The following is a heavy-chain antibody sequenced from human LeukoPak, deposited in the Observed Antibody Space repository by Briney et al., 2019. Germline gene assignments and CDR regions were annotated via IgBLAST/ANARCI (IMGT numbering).Heavy chain of an antibody. CDR1: GYTFTSYA. V-gene: IGHV1-3*01. J-gene: IGHJ4*02. CDR3: ASQLYYGTSYDVY. CDR2: INAGSGNT. Sequence: ASVKVSCKASGYTFTSYAMHWVRQAPGQRLEWMGWINAGSGNTKYSQKFQGRVTITRDTSASTAYMELSSLRSEDTAVYYCASQLYYGTSYDVYWGQGTLVTVSS. D-gene: IGHD3-10*01.